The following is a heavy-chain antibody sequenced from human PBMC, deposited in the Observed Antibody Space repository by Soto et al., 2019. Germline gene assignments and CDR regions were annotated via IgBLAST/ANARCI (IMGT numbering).Heavy chain of an antibody. V-gene: IGHV3-23*01. Sequence: GGSLRLSCAASGFTFSSYAMSWVRQAPGKGLEWVAAISGSGGSTYYADSVEGRISISRDNSKNTLFLQMNSLTAEDTALYYCAKYKDSVSGWYLNAFDIWGQGTMVTVS. D-gene: IGHD6-19*01. CDR1: GFTFSSYA. J-gene: IGHJ3*02. CDR3: AKYKDSVSGWYLNAFDI. CDR2: ISGSGGST.